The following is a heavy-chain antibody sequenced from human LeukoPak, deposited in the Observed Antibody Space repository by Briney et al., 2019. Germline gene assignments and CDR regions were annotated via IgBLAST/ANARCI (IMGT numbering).Heavy chain of an antibody. CDR2: IWYDGSNK. J-gene: IGHJ4*02. CDR1: GFTFSSYA. V-gene: IGHV3-33*08. Sequence: PGRSLRLSCAASGFTFSSYAMHWVRQAPGKGLEWVAVIWYDGSNKYYADSVKGRFTISRDNSKNTLYLQMNSLRAEDTAVYYCARSSGYVKAHFDYWGQGTLVTVSS. CDR3: ARSSGYVKAHFDY. D-gene: IGHD5-12*01.